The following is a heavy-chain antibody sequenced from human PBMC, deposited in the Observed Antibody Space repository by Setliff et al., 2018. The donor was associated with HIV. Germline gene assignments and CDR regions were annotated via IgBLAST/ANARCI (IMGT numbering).Heavy chain of an antibody. Sequence: SETLSLTCTVSGGSISSSTYYRGWIRQPPGTGLEWIGSISSSGNTSYNPSLKSRVTTSVDTPKNQFSLKLNSVTAADTAVYYCAKTIGRYFDIFDNWGQGTLVTVSS. CDR2: ISSSGNT. D-gene: IGHD3-9*01. J-gene: IGHJ4*02. CDR3: AKTIGRYFDIFDN. CDR1: GGSISSSTYY. V-gene: IGHV4-39*01.